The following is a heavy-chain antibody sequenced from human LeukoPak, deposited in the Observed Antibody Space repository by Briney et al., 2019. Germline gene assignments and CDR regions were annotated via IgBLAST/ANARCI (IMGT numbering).Heavy chain of an antibody. CDR1: GGTFSSYA. J-gene: IGHJ4*02. D-gene: IGHD1-14*01. CDR2: IIPILGIA. Sequence: SVKVSCKASGGTFSSYAISWVRQAPGQGLEWMGRIIPILGIANYAQKFQGRVTITADKSTSTACMELSSLRSEDTAVYYCARAAGTTGGYWGQGTLVTVSS. CDR3: ARAAGTTGGY. V-gene: IGHV1-69*04.